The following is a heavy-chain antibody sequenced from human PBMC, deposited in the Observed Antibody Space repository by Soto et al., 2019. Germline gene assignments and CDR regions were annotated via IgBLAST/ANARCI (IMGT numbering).Heavy chain of an antibody. Sequence: SQTLSLTCAISGDSVSSNTASWNWIRQSPSRGLEWLGRTYFRSKWYNDYAVSVKSRIIINPDTSNNQFSLKLNSVTPEDTAVYFCAKGDNIGTKTGYAFDPWGQGIMVTVSS. D-gene: IGHD5-12*01. J-gene: IGHJ5*02. CDR3: AKGDNIGTKTGYAFDP. V-gene: IGHV6-1*01. CDR1: GDSVSSNTAS. CDR2: TYFRSKWYN.